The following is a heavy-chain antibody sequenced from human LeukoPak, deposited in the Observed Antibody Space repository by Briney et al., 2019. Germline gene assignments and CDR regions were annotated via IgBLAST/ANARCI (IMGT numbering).Heavy chain of an antibody. CDR2: IKQDGSEK. Sequence: GGYLRLSCAASGFTFSSYAMSWVRQAPGKGLEWVANIKQDGSEKYYVDSVKGRFTISRDNAKNSLYLQMNSLRAEDTAVYYCARDHTYYYDSSGYYLRVLDYWGQGTLVTVSS. V-gene: IGHV3-7*01. CDR3: ARDHTYYYDSSGYYLRVLDY. J-gene: IGHJ4*02. D-gene: IGHD3-22*01. CDR1: GFTFSSYA.